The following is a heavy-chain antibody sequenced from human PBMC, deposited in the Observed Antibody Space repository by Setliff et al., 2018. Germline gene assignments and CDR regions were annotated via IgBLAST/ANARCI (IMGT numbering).Heavy chain of an antibody. D-gene: IGHD1-26*01. CDR3: MKKIIAGGGPPYDYFDY. CDR1: GGSISSSSYY. V-gene: IGHV4-39*07. J-gene: IGHJ4*02. CDR2: IYYRGST. Sequence: PSETLSLTCTVSGGSISSSSYYWGWIRQPPGKGLEWIGSIYYRGSTYYNPSLKSRVTISVDTSKNQFSLKLSSVTAADTAVYYCMKKIIAGGGPPYDYFDYWGQGTLVTVSS.